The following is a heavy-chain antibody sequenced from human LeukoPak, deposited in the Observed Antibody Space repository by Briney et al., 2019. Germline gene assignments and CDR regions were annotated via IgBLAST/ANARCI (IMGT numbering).Heavy chain of an antibody. CDR1: GYTLTELS. V-gene: IGHV1-24*01. CDR2: FDPEDGET. D-gene: IGHD1-14*01. J-gene: IGHJ6*02. Sequence: ASVKVSCKVSGYTLTELSMHWVRQAPGKGLEWMGGFDPEDGETIYAQKFQGRVTMTVDTSTDTAYMELSSLRSEDTAVYYCATVTGQGYGMDVWGQGTTVTVSS. CDR3: ATVTGQGYGMDV.